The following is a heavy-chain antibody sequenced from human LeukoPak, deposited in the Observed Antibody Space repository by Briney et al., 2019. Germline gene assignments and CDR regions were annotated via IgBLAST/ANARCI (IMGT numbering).Heavy chain of an antibody. Sequence: GESLKISFKGSGYSFISNWIGWVRPMPGKDLEWMGIIYPGDSETRYSPSFQGVVPISADKSISTAYLQWSSLRASDTAMYYCAKFHYYYGSGIFDAFDIWGQGTMVTVSS. CDR2: IYPGDSET. D-gene: IGHD3-10*01. CDR1: GYSFISNW. V-gene: IGHV5-51*01. J-gene: IGHJ3*02. CDR3: AKFHYYYGSGIFDAFDI.